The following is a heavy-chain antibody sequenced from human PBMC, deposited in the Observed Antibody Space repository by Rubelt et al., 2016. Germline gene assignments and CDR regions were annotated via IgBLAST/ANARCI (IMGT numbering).Heavy chain of an antibody. D-gene: IGHD6-19*01. J-gene: IGHJ4*02. V-gene: IGHV1-69*10. Sequence: GGIIPILGIASYAQKFQGRVTITADKSTSTAYMELSSLRSEDTAVYYCARASSGWEIDYWGQGTLVTVSS. CDR3: ARASSGWEIDY. CDR2: IIPILGIA.